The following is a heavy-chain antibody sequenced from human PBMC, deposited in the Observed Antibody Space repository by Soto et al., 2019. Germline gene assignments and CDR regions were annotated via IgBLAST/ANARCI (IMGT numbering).Heavy chain of an antibody. CDR3: ARDYYKYYDSSGYYRSPAY. D-gene: IGHD3-22*01. CDR1: GFTFSSYA. J-gene: IGHJ4*02. V-gene: IGHV3-30-3*01. Sequence: SLRLSSAASGFTFSSYAMHWVRQAPGKGLEWVALISYDGSDKDNADSVKGRFTISRDNSRNTLFLQMNSLRAEDTAVYYCARDYYKYYDSSGYYRSPAYWGQGTLVTVSS. CDR2: ISYDGSDK.